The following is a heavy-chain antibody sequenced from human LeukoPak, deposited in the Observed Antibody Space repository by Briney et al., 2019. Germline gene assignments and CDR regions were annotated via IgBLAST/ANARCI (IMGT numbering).Heavy chain of an antibody. CDR1: GFTFSGSA. Sequence: PGGSLRLSCAASGFTFSGSAMHWVRQASGKGLEWVGRIRSKENTYATSYAASVKGRFTISRDDSKKTAYLQMNSLKTEDTAVYYCTTDDGDWVDNWGQGTLVTVSS. V-gene: IGHV3-73*01. CDR2: IRSKENTYAT. CDR3: TTDDGDWVDN. D-gene: IGHD4-17*01. J-gene: IGHJ5*02.